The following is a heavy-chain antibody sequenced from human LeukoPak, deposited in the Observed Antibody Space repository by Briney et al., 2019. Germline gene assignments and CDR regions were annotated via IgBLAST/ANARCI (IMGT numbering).Heavy chain of an antibody. J-gene: IGHJ6*02. V-gene: IGHV3-11*01. D-gene: IGHD3-3*01. CDR2: ISSSGSTI. CDR1: GFTFSDYY. CDR3: ARGGYDFWSGYYTYYYYYYGMDV. Sequence: PGGSLRLSCAASGFTFSDYYMSWIRRAPGKGLEWVSYISSSGSTIYYADSVKGRFTISRDNAKNSLYLQMNSLRAEDTAVYYCARGGYDFWSGYYTYYYYYYGMDVWGQGTTVTVSS.